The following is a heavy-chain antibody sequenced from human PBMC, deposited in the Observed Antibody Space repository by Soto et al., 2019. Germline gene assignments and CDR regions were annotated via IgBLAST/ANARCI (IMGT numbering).Heavy chain of an antibody. CDR2: IYYSGTT. V-gene: IGHV4-28*03. CDR3: ATAGGAYYNVLTGPCD. J-gene: IGHJ4*02. Sequence: SKTLSLTCAVSGYFFSRGNWLGLIRQPPGKGLEWIGYIYYSGTTYYNPSLKSRVTMSVDTSKNQFSLKLTSVTAVDTAVYYCATAGGAYYNVLTGPCDWGQGTLVTVSS. CDR1: GYFFSRGNW. D-gene: IGHD3-9*01.